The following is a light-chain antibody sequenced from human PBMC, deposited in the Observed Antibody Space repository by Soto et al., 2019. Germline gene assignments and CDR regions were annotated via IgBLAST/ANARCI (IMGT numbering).Light chain of an antibody. J-gene: IGLJ2*01. CDR2: AFS. CDR1: SSDLGIYNY. V-gene: IGLV2-14*03. CDR3: SSYTNTAVV. Sequence: QSVLTQPASVSGSPGQSITISCTATSSDLGIYNYVSWYQQHPGKAPKLMIYAFSNRPSGVSDRFSGSKSGNTASLTISGLQGEDEADYYCSSYTNTAVVFGGGTKVTVL.